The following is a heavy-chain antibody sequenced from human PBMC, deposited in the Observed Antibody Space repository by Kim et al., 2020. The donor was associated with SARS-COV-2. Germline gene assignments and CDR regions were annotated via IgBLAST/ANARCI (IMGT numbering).Heavy chain of an antibody. D-gene: IGHD5-18*01. CDR2: IYYSGST. Sequence: SETLSLTCTVSGGSISSGGYYWSWIRQHPGKGLEWIGYIYYSGSTYYNPSLKSRVTISVDTSKNQFSLKLSSVTAADTAVYYCARVHVGTGGWFDPWGQGTLVTVSS. V-gene: IGHV4-31*03. CDR3: ARVHVGTGGWFDP. J-gene: IGHJ5*02. CDR1: GGSISSGGYY.